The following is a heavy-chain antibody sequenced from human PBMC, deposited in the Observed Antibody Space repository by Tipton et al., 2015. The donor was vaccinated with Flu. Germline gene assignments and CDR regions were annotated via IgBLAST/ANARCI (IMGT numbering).Heavy chain of an antibody. J-gene: IGHJ4*02. CDR3: TRGNPPNTDTDY. V-gene: IGHV3-33*01. CDR2: IWFDGSDS. D-gene: IGHD2-8*01. Sequence: RSLRLSCATSGFTFSDYGIHWVRQAPGKGLEWLAVIWFDGSDSRYADSVKGRFTISRDTSTNTASLQMRSLRAEDTALYFCTRGNPPNTDTDYWGPGTLVTVSS. CDR1: GFTFSDYG.